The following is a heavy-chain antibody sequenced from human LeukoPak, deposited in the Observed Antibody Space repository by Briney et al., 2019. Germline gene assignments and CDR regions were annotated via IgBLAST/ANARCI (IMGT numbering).Heavy chain of an antibody. J-gene: IGHJ6*03. Sequence: ASVKVSCKASGYTFTGYYMHWVRQAPGQGLEWMGWINPNSGGTNYAQKFQGRVTMTRDTSISTAYMELSRLRSDDTAVYYCASGDLVVRGIDYMDVWGKGTTVTVSS. D-gene: IGHD3-10*01. CDR1: GYTFTGYY. CDR3: ASGDLVVRGIDYMDV. V-gene: IGHV1-2*02. CDR2: INPNSGGT.